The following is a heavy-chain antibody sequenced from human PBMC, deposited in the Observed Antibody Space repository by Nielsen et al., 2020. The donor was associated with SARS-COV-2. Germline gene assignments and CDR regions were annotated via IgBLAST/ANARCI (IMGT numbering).Heavy chain of an antibody. V-gene: IGHV3-30-3*01. Sequence: LSLTCAASGFTFSSYAMHWVRQAPGKGLEWVAVISYDGSNKYYADSVKGRFTISRDNSKNTLYLQMNSLRAEDTAVYYCAKGSSGWYVNWFDPWGQGTLVTVSS. J-gene: IGHJ5*02. CDR2: ISYDGSNK. CDR1: GFTFSSYA. CDR3: AKGSSGWYVNWFDP. D-gene: IGHD6-19*01.